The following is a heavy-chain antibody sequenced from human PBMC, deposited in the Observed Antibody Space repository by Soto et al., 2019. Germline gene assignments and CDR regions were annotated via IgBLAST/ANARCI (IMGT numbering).Heavy chain of an antibody. CDR1: GYSFTNYW. D-gene: IGHD5-18*01. V-gene: IGHV5-51*01. J-gene: IGHJ4*02. Sequence: PGESLKISCKGSGYSFTNYWIGWVRQMPGKGLEWMGIIYPGDFDTRYSPSFQGQVTISADKSISTAYLQWTSLKASETAMYYGERRYCWARFAAFEYWGQGTLVTVSS. CDR2: IYPGDFDT. CDR3: ERRYCWARFAAFEY.